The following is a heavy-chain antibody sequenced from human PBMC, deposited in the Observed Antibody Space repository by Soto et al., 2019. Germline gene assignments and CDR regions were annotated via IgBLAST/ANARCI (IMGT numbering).Heavy chain of an antibody. CDR2: INTYNGMT. CDR3: AKSPRGEMATD. V-gene: IGHV1-18*01. J-gene: IGHJ4*02. Sequence: QVQLVQSGGEVKKLGASVTVSCKASGYTFINYHITWVRQAPGQGLEWMAWINTYNGMTDYAQRFQGRVTMTRDTSTSTAYMELRNLGSDDTAVYFCAKSPRGEMATDWGQGTLVTVSS. CDR1: GYTFINYH. D-gene: IGHD5-12*01.